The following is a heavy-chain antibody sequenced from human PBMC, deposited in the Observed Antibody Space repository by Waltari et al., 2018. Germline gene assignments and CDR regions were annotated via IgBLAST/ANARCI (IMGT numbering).Heavy chain of an antibody. D-gene: IGHD3-22*01. CDR2: DIPIFGTA. J-gene: IGHJ3*02. CDR3: ARVSMYYYDSSGYLNAFDI. CDR1: GGTFSSYA. V-gene: IGHV1-69*01. Sequence: QVQLVQSGAEVKKPGSSVKVSCKASGGTFSSYAISWVRQAPGQGLEWMGGDIPIFGTANCAQKFQGRGTITADEATSRAYMGLSSLRSEDTAVYYCARVSMYYYDSSGYLNAFDIWGQGTMVTVSS.